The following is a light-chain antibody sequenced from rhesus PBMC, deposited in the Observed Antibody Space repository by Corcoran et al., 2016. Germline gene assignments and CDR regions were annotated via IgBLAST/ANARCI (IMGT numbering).Light chain of an antibody. J-gene: IGKJ1*01. CDR1: QGISNY. CDR3: QQHNSYPRT. V-gene: IGKV1S14*01. CDR2: YAS. Sequence: DIQMTQSPSSLSASVGDTVTITCRASQGISNYLVWYQQQQGKAPIPLIYYASNLESGVPSRFIGSASGTDFTLIISSQQPEEFAIYYCQQHNSYPRTFGQGTKVEIK.